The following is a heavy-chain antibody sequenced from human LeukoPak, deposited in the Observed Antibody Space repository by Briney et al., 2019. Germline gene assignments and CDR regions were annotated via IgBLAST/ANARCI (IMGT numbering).Heavy chain of an antibody. CDR1: GFSVSNVD. Sequence: MPGGPLRLSCAASGFSVSNVDINWVRQAPGKGLEWVGRVKTKTDGGTTHYAAPVKGRFTISRDDSNNMVFLQMNSLNTEDTAVYYCSIIQYFDRYWGQGTLVTVSS. CDR3: SIIQYFDRY. CDR2: VKTKTDGGTT. V-gene: IGHV3-15*01. D-gene: IGHD3-9*01. J-gene: IGHJ4*02.